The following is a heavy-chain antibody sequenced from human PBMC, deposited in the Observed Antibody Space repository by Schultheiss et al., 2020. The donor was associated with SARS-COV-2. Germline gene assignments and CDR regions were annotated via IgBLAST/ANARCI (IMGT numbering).Heavy chain of an antibody. CDR1: GGTFSSYT. CDR2: ISAYNGNT. CDR3: ARDGSDCSSTSCYRPKDY. V-gene: IGHV1-18*01. D-gene: IGHD2-2*01. J-gene: IGHJ4*02. Sequence: ASVKVSCKASGGTFSSYTISWVRQAPGQGLEWMGWISAYNGNTNYAQKLQGRVTMTTDTSTSTAYMELRSLRSDDTAVYYCARDGSDCSSTSCYRPKDYWGQGTLVTVSS.